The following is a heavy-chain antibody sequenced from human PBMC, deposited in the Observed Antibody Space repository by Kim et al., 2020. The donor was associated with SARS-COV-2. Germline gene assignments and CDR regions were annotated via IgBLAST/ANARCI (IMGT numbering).Heavy chain of an antibody. CDR3: ARLRSSNY. CDR2: HSGVA. Sequence: HSGVANYNPSLKSRVTRSVDTSKNQFSLRLTSVTAADTATYYCARLRSSNYWGQGTLVTVSS. J-gene: IGHJ4*02. V-gene: IGHV4-34*01.